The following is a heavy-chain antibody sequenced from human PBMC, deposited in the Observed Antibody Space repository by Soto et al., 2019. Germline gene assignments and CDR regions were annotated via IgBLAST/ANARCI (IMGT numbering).Heavy chain of an antibody. D-gene: IGHD3-9*01. Sequence: QVQLVQSGAEVKKPGASVKVSCKASGYTFTSYGISWVRQAPGQGLEWMGWISAYNGNTNYAQKLQGRVTMTTDTSTSTAYMELRSLRSDDTAMYYCAREDYDILTGYPDAFDIWGQGTMVTVSS. CDR3: AREDYDILTGYPDAFDI. CDR2: ISAYNGNT. J-gene: IGHJ3*02. V-gene: IGHV1-18*01. CDR1: GYTFTSYG.